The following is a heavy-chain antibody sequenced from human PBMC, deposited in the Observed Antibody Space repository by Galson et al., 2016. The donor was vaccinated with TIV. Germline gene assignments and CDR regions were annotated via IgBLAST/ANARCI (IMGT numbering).Heavy chain of an antibody. CDR1: TFNVGDNY. J-gene: IGHJ6*02. CDR3: ARERRYCGNECYLYYYYGMDV. D-gene: IGHD2-21*01. CDR2: TSSGGAT. V-gene: IGHV3-66*02. Sequence: SLRLSCAASTFNVGDNYMTWVRQAPGKGLEWVSITSSGGATHYSDSVKGRFTMSRDTDKNTVYLQMNSLRPEETAVYYCARERRYCGNECYLYYYYGMDVWGQGTTVTVSS.